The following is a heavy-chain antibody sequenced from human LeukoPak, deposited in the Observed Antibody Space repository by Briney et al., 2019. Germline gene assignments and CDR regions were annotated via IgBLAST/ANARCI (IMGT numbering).Heavy chain of an antibody. D-gene: IGHD3-10*01. CDR3: ARDRAGYYGSGSYYNAYYYYYGMDV. V-gene: IGHV1-2*02. CDR2: INPNSGGT. CDR1: GYTFTGYY. Sequence: ASVKVSCKASGYTFTGYYMHWVRQAPGQGLEWMGWINPNSGGTNYAQKFQGRVTMTRDTSISTAYMELSRLRSDDTAVYYCARDRAGYYGSGSYYNAYYYYYGMDVWGQGTTVTVSS. J-gene: IGHJ6*02.